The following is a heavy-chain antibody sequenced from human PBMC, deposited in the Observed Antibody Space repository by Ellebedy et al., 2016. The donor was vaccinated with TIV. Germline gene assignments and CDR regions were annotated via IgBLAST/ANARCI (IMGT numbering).Heavy chain of an antibody. Sequence: GESLKISXAASGFTFSSYGMHWVRQAPGKGLEWVAVIWSDGTTKYYSDSVKGRFTISRDNSKNTLYLQMNSLRAEDTAVYHCAREIIYGGYYFDYWGQGTLVTVSS. J-gene: IGHJ4*02. CDR2: IWSDGTTK. CDR1: GFTFSSYG. D-gene: IGHD4-23*01. CDR3: AREIIYGGYYFDY. V-gene: IGHV3-33*01.